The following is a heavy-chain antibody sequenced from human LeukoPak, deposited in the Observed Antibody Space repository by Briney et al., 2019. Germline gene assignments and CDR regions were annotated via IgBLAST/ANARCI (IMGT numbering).Heavy chain of an antibody. CDR3: ARVTRSGSYYYYYGMDV. V-gene: IGHV4-61*01. CDR1: GGSVSSGSYY. Sequence: PSETLSLTCTVSGGSVSSGSYYWSWIRQPPGKGLEWIGYIYYSGSTNYNPSLKSRVTISVDTSKNQFSLKLSSVTAADTAVYYCARVTRSGSYYYYYGMDVWGQGTTVTVSS. CDR2: IYYSGST. J-gene: IGHJ6*02. D-gene: IGHD1-26*01.